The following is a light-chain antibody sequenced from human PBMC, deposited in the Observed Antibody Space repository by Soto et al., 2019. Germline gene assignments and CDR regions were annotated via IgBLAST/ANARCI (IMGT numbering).Light chain of an antibody. CDR3: QQYSSVWT. V-gene: IGKV3-20*01. Sequence: IVLTHSPDTLSLSPGERATLSCRASQSFSSNYLAWYQQKPGQAPRILIYGATTRATGIPDRFSGSESGTDFTLTISRLEPEDSAVYYCQQYSSVWTFGQGTKVDIK. CDR1: QSFSSNY. J-gene: IGKJ1*01. CDR2: GAT.